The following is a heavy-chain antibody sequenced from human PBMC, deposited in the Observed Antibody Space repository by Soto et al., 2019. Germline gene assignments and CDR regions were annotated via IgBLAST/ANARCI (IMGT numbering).Heavy chain of an antibody. CDR3: ARGVTAGVDY. V-gene: IGHV1-8*01. CDR2: MEPSSGRT. Sequence: VASVKVSCKASGYSFTGLDINWVRQTTGQGLEWMGWMEPSSGRTGYAQKFQGRVTMTRDTSINTAYMELSSLTSDDTAFYYCARGVTAGVDYWGQGTLVTV. D-gene: IGHD1-26*01. CDR1: GYSFTGLD. J-gene: IGHJ4*02.